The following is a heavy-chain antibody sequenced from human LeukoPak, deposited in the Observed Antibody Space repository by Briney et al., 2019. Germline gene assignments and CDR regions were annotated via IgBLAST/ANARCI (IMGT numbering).Heavy chain of an antibody. Sequence: PGGSLRLSCAVSGFTFSDFWMSWVRQAPGKGLELDSAISGSGGSTYYADSVKGRFTISRDNSRDTLYLQMNSLRAEDTAVYYCAKGYYDYVWGSYYFDYWGQGTRVTVSS. V-gene: IGHV3-23*01. CDR3: AKGYYDYVWGSYYFDY. J-gene: IGHJ4*02. CDR1: GFTFSDFW. D-gene: IGHD3-16*01. CDR2: ISGSGGST.